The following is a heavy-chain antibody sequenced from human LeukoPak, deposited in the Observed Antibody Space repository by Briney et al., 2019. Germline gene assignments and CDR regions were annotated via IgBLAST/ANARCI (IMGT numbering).Heavy chain of an antibody. Sequence: GGSLRLSCAASGFTFSSYWMSWVRQAPGKGLEWVSAISGSGGSTYYADSVKGRFTISRDNSKNTLYLQMNSLRAEDTAVYYCAKAPAGAILTGLNWFDPWGQGTLVTVSS. V-gene: IGHV3-23*01. CDR1: GFTFSSYW. J-gene: IGHJ5*02. D-gene: IGHD3-9*01. CDR2: ISGSGGST. CDR3: AKAPAGAILTGLNWFDP.